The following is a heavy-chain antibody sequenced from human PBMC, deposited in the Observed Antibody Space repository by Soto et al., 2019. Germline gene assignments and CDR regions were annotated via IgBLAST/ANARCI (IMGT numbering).Heavy chain of an antibody. J-gene: IGHJ5*02. D-gene: IGHD6-6*01. V-gene: IGHV1-2*02. CDR1: GYTFTGYY. CDR2: INPNSGGT. CDR3: ARYTAARPDH. Sequence: SVKVSCKASGYTFTGYYMHWARQAPGQGLEWMGWINPNSGGTTYAQKFQGRVTMTRDTSISTAYMELSSLRSDDTAVYYCARYTAARPDHWGQGPLVTVSS.